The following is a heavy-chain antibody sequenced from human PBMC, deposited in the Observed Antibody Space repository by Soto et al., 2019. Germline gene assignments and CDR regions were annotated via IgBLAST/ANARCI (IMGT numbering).Heavy chain of an antibody. CDR3: TREDK. CDR1: GYTCSNYV. CDR2: INAGNGNT. V-gene: IGHV1-3*05. Sequence: QVQLVQSGAEEKKPGASVKASCKASGYTCSNYVIHWVRQAPGQGLECLGWINAGNGNTQYSQKFQGRVTITRDTSESTAYMDLNSLRPEDTAVYYSTREDKWGRGTLVTVSS. J-gene: IGHJ4*01.